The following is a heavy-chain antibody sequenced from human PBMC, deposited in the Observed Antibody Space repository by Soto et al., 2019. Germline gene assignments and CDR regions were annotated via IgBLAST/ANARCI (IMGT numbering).Heavy chain of an antibody. V-gene: IGHV3-23*01. Sequence: EVQLLESGGGLVQPGGSLRLSCAASGLTFSSYAMSWVRQAPGKGLEWVSGISGSGGSTHYADSVKGRFPLSRDNSKNTLSLPMDSLRAEDTAVYYCAKKAGYAIWYFDLWGRGTLVTVSS. CDR2: ISGSGGST. CDR3: AKKAGYAIWYFDL. D-gene: IGHD3-16*01. J-gene: IGHJ2*01. CDR1: GLTFSSYA.